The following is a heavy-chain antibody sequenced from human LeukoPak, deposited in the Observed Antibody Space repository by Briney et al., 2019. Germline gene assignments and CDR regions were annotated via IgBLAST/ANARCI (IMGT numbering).Heavy chain of an antibody. CDR1: GFTFSSYV. CDR3: ARGEDYYGSGSYYDY. Sequence: GGSLRLSCAASGFTFSSYVMHWVRQAPGKGLEWVAVISYDGSNKYYADSVKGRFTISRDNSKNTLYLQMNSLRAEDTAVYYCARGEDYYGSGSYYDYWGQGTLVTVS. V-gene: IGHV3-30-3*01. CDR2: ISYDGSNK. J-gene: IGHJ4*02. D-gene: IGHD3-10*01.